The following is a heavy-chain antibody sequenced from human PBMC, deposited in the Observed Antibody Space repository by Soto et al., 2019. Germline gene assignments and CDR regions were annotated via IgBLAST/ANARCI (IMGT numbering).Heavy chain of an antibody. D-gene: IGHD2-21*01. CDR2: IYYSGST. Sequence: PSETLSLTCTVSGGSISSYYWSWIRQPPGKGLEWIGYIYYSGSTNYNPSLKSRVTISVDTSKNQFSLKLSSVTAADTAVYYCERGGLFYYYGMDVWGQGTTVTVSS. J-gene: IGHJ6*02. CDR3: ERGGLFYYYGMDV. V-gene: IGHV4-59*01. CDR1: GGSISSYY.